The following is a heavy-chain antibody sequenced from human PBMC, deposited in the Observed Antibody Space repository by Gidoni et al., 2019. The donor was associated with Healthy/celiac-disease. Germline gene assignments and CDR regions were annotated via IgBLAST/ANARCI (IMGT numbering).Heavy chain of an antibody. CDR2: TYYRAKRYN. Sequence: QVQPQQSGPGLMKPPPTPSLPGAISGDSVTCNSAAWNWIRQSPSRGIEWMGRTYYRAKRYNDYAVYVKSRITVNTDTSKIQFSLRLNSVTPEDTAVYYCARELKGDGTTLFDYWGQGTLVTVSS. V-gene: IGHV6-1*01. J-gene: IGHJ4*02. CDR1: GDSVTCNSAA. CDR3: ARELKGDGTTLFDY. D-gene: IGHD1-7*01.